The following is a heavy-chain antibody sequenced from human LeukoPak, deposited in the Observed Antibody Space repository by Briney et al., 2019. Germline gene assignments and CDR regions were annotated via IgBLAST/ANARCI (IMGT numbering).Heavy chain of an antibody. V-gene: IGHV3-48*03. Sequence: GGSLRLSCAASGFTFSDYEMDWVRQSPERGLEWVSYISSRGGTIYYADSVKGRFTISRDNAKNSLYLQMNSLRAEDTAVYYGPREHPPERSGFDAFNIGGKGKMVTAFS. CDR3: PREHPPERSGFDAFNI. J-gene: IGHJ3*02. CDR1: GFTFSDYE. D-gene: IGHD3-22*01. CDR2: ISSRGGTI.